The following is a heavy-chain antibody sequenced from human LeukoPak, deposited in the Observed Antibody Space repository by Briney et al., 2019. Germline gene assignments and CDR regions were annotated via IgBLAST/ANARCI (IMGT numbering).Heavy chain of an antibody. D-gene: IGHD6-13*01. CDR2: IYYSGST. Sequence: SETLSLTCTVSGGSISSYYWSWIRQPPGKGLEWIGYIYYSGSTYYNPSLKSRVTISVDKSKNQFSLKLSSVTAADTAVYYCARLLYSLYAFDIWGQGTMVTVSS. V-gene: IGHV4-59*12. CDR1: GGSISSYY. J-gene: IGHJ3*02. CDR3: ARLLYSLYAFDI.